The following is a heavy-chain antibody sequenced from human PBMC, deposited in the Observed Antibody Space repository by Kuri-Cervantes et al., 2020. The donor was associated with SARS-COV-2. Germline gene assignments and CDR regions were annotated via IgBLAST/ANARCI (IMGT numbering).Heavy chain of an antibody. CDR1: GFTFSNAW. CDR3: ARFGIQLVLYYYYGMDV. D-gene: IGHD5-18*01. CDR2: VSSSSTI. V-gene: IGHV3-69-1*02. Sequence: GGSLRLSCAASGFTFSNAWMSWVRQAPGKGLEWVSYVSSSSTIYYADSVKGRFTISRDNAKNSLYLQMNSLRAEDTAVYYCARFGIQLVLYYYYGMDVWGQGTTVTVSS. J-gene: IGHJ6*02.